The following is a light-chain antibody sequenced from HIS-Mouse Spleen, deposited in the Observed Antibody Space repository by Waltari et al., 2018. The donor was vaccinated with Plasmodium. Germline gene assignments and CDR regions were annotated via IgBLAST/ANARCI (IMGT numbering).Light chain of an antibody. Sequence: DLQLTQSPSTLSAPVGDSVPITCRASQSISSWLAWYQQKPGKAPKLLIYKASSLESGVPSRFSGSGSGTEFTLTISSLQPDDFATYYCQQYNSYSYTFGQGTKLEIK. V-gene: IGKV1-5*03. CDR2: KAS. J-gene: IGKJ2*01. CDR3: QQYNSYSYT. CDR1: QSISSW.